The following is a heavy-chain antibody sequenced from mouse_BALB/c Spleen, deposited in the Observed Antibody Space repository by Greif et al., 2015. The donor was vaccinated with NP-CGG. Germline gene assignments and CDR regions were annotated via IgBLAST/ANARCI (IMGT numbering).Heavy chain of an antibody. CDR2: IDPANGNT. V-gene: IGHV14-3*02. J-gene: IGHJ2*01. Sequence: VQLQQSGAELVKPGASVKLSCTASGFNIKDTYMHWVKQRPEQGLEWIGRIDPANGNTKYDPKFQGKATITADTSSNTAYLQLSSLTSEDTAVYYCARSDDGYLYYFDYWGQGTTLTVSS. CDR3: ARSDDGYLYYFDY. D-gene: IGHD2-3*01. CDR1: GFNIKDTY.